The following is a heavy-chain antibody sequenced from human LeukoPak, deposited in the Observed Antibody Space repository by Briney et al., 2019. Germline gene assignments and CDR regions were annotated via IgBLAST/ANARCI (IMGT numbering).Heavy chain of an antibody. CDR3: ATEVGQWLVRT. CDR1: GYSISSGYY. V-gene: IGHV4-38-2*01. J-gene: IGHJ4*02. D-gene: IGHD6-19*01. CDR2: IYHSGRT. Sequence: SQTLSLTCGVSGYSISSGYYWGWIRQPPGKGLEWIGSIYHSGRTYYNPSLKSRVTISVDTSKNQFSLKLTSVTAADTAVYYCATEVGQWLVRTWGQGTLVTVSS.